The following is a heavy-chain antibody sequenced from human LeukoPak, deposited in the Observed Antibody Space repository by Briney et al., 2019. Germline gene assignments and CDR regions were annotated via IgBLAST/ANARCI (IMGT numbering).Heavy chain of an antibody. CDR3: ARGPQKNGHSSGYPGYFDY. D-gene: IGHD3-22*01. J-gene: IGHJ4*02. V-gene: IGHV3-30*03. CDR2: ISYDGSNK. Sequence: GRSLRLSCAASGFTFSSYGMHWVRQALGKGLEWVAVISYDGSNKYYADSVKGRFTISRDNSKNTLYLQMNSLRAEDTAVYYCARGPQKNGHSSGYPGYFDYWGQGTLVTVSS. CDR1: GFTFSSYG.